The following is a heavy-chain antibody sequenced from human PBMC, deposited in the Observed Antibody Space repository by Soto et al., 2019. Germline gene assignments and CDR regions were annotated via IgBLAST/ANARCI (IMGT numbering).Heavy chain of an antibody. J-gene: IGHJ4*02. CDR1: GSTFSNYG. D-gene: IGHD3-10*01. V-gene: IGHV3-33*01. CDR2: IWYDGNTK. Sequence: QVQLVESGGGVVQPGRSLRLSCAASGSTFSNYGMHWVRQAPGKGLEWVAVIWYDGNTKFYPDSVKGRLTISRDNSKNSLALKMNGLRAEGTAVYYCATGAIYYGSGFWGQGTLVSVSS. CDR3: ATGAIYYGSGF.